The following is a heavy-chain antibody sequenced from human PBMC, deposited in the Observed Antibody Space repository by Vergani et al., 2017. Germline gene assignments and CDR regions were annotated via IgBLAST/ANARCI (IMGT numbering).Heavy chain of an antibody. CDR3: ARDGARSSVFIRERYIDR. V-gene: IGHV1-69*01. Sequence: QVQLVQSGAEVKKPGSSVKVSCKASGGTFSSYAISWVRQAPGQGLEWMGGIIPIFGTANYAQKFQGRVTITADESTSTAYMELSSLRSEDTAVYYCARDGARSSVFIRERYIDRGERGSLVAGSS. D-gene: IGHD1-26*01. J-gene: IGHJ2*01. CDR2: IIPIFGTA. CDR1: GGTFSSYA.